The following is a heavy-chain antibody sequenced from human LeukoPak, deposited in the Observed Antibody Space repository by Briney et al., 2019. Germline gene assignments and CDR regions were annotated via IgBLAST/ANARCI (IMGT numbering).Heavy chain of an antibody. D-gene: IGHD1-26*01. CDR3: ARDYSRWETDGMDV. CDR1: GFTFSSYS. V-gene: IGHV3-21*01. Sequence: GGSLRLSCAASGFTFSSYSMNWVRQAPGKGLEWVSSISSSSSYIYYADSVKGRFTIPRDNAKNSLYLQMNSLRAEDTAVYYCARDYSRWETDGMDVWGQGTTVTVSS. J-gene: IGHJ6*02. CDR2: ISSSSSYI.